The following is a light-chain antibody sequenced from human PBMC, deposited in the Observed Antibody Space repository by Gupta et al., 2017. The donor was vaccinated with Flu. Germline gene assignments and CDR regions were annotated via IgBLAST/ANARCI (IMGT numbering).Light chain of an antibody. V-gene: IGKV1-39*01. Sequence: DIQMTQSPSSLSASVGDRVIITCRASENIKSFLNWYQQKPGKAPKLLIYAAVTLQSGVPSRFTGSQFGTDFTLTVSSLQADDFASYFCQQSYSMPRTFGHGTKVEIK. CDR1: ENIKSF. CDR2: AAV. J-gene: IGKJ1*01. CDR3: QQSYSMPRT.